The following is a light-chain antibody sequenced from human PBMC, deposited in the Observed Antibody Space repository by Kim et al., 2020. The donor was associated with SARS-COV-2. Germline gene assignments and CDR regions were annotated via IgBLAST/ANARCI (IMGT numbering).Light chain of an antibody. J-gene: IGLJ1*01. CDR1: KLGDKY. V-gene: IGLV3-1*01. Sequence: SYELTQPPSVSVSPGQTASITCSGYKLGDKYVSWYQQKPGQSPVVAIYQYNQRPSGIPERFSGSNSGNTATLTFSGTQAMDEADYYCQAWDSSTHNYV. CDR2: QYN. CDR3: QAWDSSTHNYV.